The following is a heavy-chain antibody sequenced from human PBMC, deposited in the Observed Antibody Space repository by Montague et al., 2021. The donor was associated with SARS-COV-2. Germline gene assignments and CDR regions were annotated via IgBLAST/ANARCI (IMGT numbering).Heavy chain of an antibody. J-gene: IGHJ6*02. CDR2: LYTSGST. V-gene: IGHV4-4*07. D-gene: IGHD5-12*01. Sequence: SETLSLTCTVSGASVRTYYWSWIRQSAGKKLEWMGRLYTSGSTYYNPSLNSRVTMSLDTSKNLFSLTLISMTAADTAVDYCARDGADYSFAYYHEMDVWGQGIAVTVSS. CDR1: GASVRTYY. CDR3: ARDGADYSFAYYHEMDV.